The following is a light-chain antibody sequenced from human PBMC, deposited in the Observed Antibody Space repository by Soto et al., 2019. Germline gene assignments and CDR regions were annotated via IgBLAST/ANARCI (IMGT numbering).Light chain of an antibody. CDR3: AAWDDGLNGVL. J-gene: IGLJ2*01. CDR1: SSNIGSNA. CDR2: SNI. Sequence: QSVLTQPPSASGTPGQRVTISCSGSSSNIGSNAVNWYQQLPGTAPKLLIYSNIQRPSGVPDRFSGSKSGTSASLAISGLQSEDEADYYCAAWDDGLNGVLFGGGTKVTVL. V-gene: IGLV1-44*01.